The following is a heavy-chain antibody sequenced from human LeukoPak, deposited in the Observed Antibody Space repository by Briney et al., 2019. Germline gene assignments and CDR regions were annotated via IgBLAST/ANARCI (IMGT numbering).Heavy chain of an antibody. CDR3: AKQESWGSYRYGWFDP. Sequence: GGSLRLSCGASGFTFSSYAMSWVRQAPGKGLEWVSAISGSGGSTYYADSVKGRFTISRDNSKNTLYLQMNSLRAEDTAVYYCAKQESWGSYRYGWFDPWGQGTLVTVSS. CDR2: ISGSGGST. D-gene: IGHD3-16*02. CDR1: GFTFSSYA. V-gene: IGHV3-23*01. J-gene: IGHJ5*02.